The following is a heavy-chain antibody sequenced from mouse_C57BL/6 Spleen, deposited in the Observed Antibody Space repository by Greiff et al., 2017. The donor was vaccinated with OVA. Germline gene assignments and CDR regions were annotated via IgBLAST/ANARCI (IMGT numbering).Heavy chain of an antibody. V-gene: IGHV1-85*01. J-gene: IGHJ1*03. CDR2: IYPRDGST. D-gene: IGHD1-1*01. Sequence: VKLQQSGPELVKPGASVKLSCKASGYTFTSYDINWVKQRPGQGLEWIGWIYPRDGSTKYNEKFKGKATLTVDTSSSTAYMELHSLTSEDSAVYFCARVTTVVAHWYFDVWGTGTTVTVSS. CDR3: ARVTTVVAHWYFDV. CDR1: GYTFTSYD.